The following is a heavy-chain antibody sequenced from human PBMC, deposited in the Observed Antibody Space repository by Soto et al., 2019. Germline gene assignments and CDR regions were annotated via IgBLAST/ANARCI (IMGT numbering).Heavy chain of an antibody. V-gene: IGHV4-61*01. CDR3: ARDNSGSYFVYFDY. J-gene: IGHJ4*02. D-gene: IGHD1-26*01. CDR2: IYYSGST. CDR1: GGSVSSGSYY. Sequence: SETLSLTXTVSGGSVSSGSYYWSWIRQPPGKGLEWIGYIYYSGSTNYNPSLKSRVTISVDTSKNQFSLKLSSVTAADTAVYYCARDNSGSYFVYFDYWGQGTLVTVSS.